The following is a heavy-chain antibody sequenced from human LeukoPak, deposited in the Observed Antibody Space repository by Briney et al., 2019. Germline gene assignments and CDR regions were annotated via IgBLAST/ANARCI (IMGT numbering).Heavy chain of an antibody. D-gene: IGHD3-22*01. CDR2: ISGSSSYI. CDR1: GFTFSSYS. CDR3: ARGPSDSSGYYYADPFDY. Sequence: GGSLRLSCAASGFTFSSYSMNWVRQAPGKGLEWVSSISGSSSYIYYADSVKGRFTISRDNAKNSLYLQMNSLRAEDTAVYYCARGPSDSSGYYYADPFDYWGQGTLVTVSS. V-gene: IGHV3-21*01. J-gene: IGHJ4*02.